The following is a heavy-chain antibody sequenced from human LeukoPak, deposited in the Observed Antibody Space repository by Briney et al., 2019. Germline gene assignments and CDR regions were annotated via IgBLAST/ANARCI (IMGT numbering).Heavy chain of an antibody. V-gene: IGHV3-7*01. D-gene: IGHD4-11*01. J-gene: IGHJ6*02. Sequence: GGSLRLSCAASGFTFSSYWMSWVRQAPGKGLEWVANIKQDGSEKYYVDSVKGRFTISRDNAKNSLYLQMNSLRAEDTAVYYCAREEGFGRTSEGGANAYSDYYYGMDVWGQGTTVTVSS. CDR1: GFTFSSYW. CDR3: AREEGFGRTSEGGANAYSDYYYGMDV. CDR2: IKQDGSEK.